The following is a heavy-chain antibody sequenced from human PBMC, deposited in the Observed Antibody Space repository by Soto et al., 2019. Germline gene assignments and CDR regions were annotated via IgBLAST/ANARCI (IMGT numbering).Heavy chain of an antibody. CDR1: GFKFSSFW. CDR3: TTDARVLCC. J-gene: IGHJ4*02. Sequence: GGSLRLSCAASGFKFSSFWMTWVRQAPGKGLEWVANINQDGSERHYVDSVKGRFTISRDNAKNSVYLQMNSLRGEDTALYYCTTDARVLCCWGQGTLVTVSS. V-gene: IGHV3-7*01. CDR2: INQDGSER.